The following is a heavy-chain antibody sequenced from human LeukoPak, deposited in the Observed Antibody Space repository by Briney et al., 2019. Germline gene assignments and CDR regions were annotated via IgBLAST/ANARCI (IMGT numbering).Heavy chain of an antibody. D-gene: IGHD6-13*01. CDR2: ISYDGSNK. J-gene: IGHJ4*02. V-gene: IGHV3-30*04. CDR1: GFTFSSYA. CDR3: ARASGQLVKSDFDY. Sequence: GGSRSLSCAASGFTFSSYAMSWVRQAPGKGLEWVALISYDGSNKYYADSVKGRFTISRDNSKNTLYLQMNSLRAEDTAVYYCARASGQLVKSDFDYWGQGTLVTVSS.